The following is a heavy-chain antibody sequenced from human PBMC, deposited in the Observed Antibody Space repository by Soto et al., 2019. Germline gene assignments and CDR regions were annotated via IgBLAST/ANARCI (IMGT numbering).Heavy chain of an antibody. CDR1: GFTFSSYA. CDR2: ISGSGGST. CDR3: AKDKLLWLSPFDY. V-gene: IGHV3-23*01. D-gene: IGHD3-10*01. J-gene: IGHJ4*02. Sequence: GGSLRLSCAASGFTFSSYAMSWVRQPPGKGLEWVSAISGSGGSTYYADPVKGRFTITRDNSKTTLYLQMNSLRAEDTAVYYCAKDKLLWLSPFDYWGQGTLVTVSS.